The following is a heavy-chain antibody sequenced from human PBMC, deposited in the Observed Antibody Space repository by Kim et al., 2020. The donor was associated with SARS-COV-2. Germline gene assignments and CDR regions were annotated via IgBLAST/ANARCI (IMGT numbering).Heavy chain of an antibody. J-gene: IGHJ4*02. CDR1: GFNFDGSW. CDR2: IYPGDSDT. Sequence: GESLKISCKASGFNFDGSWIGWVRQMPGKGLEWMGIIYPGDSDTRYRPSFEGQVTISVDKSTNTAYLRWSRLKASDSAIYYCVKRGESYFDSWGRGTLVTVSS. D-gene: IGHD3-10*01. CDR3: VKRGESYFDS. V-gene: IGHV5-51*01.